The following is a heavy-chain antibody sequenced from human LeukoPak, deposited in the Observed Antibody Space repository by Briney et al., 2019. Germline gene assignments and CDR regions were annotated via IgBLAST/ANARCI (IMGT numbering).Heavy chain of an antibody. CDR3: ARDQSSSWYGSWFDP. CDR2: IYHSGST. Sequence: SQTLSLTCAVSGGSISSGDYSWNWIRQPPGKGLEWIGYIYHSGSTYYNPSLKSRVTISVDRSKNHFSLRLSSVTAADTALYYCARDQSSSWYGSWFDPWGQGTLVTVSS. V-gene: IGHV4-30-2*01. D-gene: IGHD6-13*01. CDR1: GGSISSGDYS. J-gene: IGHJ5*02.